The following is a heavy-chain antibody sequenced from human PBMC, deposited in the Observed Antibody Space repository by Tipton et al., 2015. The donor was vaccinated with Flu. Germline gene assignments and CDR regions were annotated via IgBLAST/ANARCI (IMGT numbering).Heavy chain of an antibody. CDR1: GFTFDDYP. Sequence: SLRLSCAASGFTFDDYPLHWVRQVAGKGLEWVSSINWKGNAEDYADSVRGRFTISRDNAKSSLYLQMNSLRPEDTALYYCAKDRVPSSSMDYYFYTGMDVWGHGTSVTVSS. D-gene: IGHD3/OR15-3a*01. V-gene: IGHV3-9*01. CDR3: AKDRVPSSSMDYYFYTGMDV. J-gene: IGHJ6*02. CDR2: INWKGNAE.